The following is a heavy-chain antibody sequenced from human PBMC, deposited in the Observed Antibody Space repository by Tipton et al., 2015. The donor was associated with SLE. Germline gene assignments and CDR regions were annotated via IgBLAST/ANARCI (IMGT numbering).Heavy chain of an antibody. V-gene: IGHV3-9*01. Sequence: RSLRLSCAASGFTFDDYAMHWVRQAPGKGLEWVSGISWNSGNIDYADSVKGRFTISRDNAKNSLYLQMNSLRAEDTAVYYCARDDFWSGYYYYYYYMDVWGKGTTVTVSS. CDR1: GFTFDDYA. D-gene: IGHD3-3*01. CDR3: ARDDFWSGYYYYYYYMDV. J-gene: IGHJ6*03. CDR2: ISWNSGNI.